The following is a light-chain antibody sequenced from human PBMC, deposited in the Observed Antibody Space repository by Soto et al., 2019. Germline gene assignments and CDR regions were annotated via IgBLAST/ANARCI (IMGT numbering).Light chain of an antibody. V-gene: IGKV1-5*01. CDR3: QQYISYSWK. CDR1: QSISSW. J-gene: IGKJ1*01. Sequence: DIQMTQSPSTLSASVGDRVTITCLASQSISSWLAWYQQKPGKAPNLLIYDASSLQSGVPSRFSGSGSGTEFTLTISSLQPDDFATYFCQQYISYSWKFGQGTKVDIK. CDR2: DAS.